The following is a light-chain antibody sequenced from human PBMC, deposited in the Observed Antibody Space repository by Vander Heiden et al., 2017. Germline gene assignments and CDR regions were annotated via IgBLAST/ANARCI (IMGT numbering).Light chain of an antibody. CDR1: SSDVGSYNL. J-gene: IGLJ1*01. CDR3: CSYAGSSSV. V-gene: IGLV2-23*01. CDR2: EGS. Sequence: QSALTQPASVSGSPGQSITISCTGTSSDVGSYNLVSWYPQHPGKHLYLLIYEGSNRPAVVSLRFSGSQSSTTASLTISGLQADAEDYYYCCSYAGSSSVFGTGTKVTVL.